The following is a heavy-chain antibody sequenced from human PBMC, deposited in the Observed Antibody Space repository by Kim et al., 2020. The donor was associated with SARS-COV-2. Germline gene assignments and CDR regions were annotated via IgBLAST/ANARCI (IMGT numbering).Heavy chain of an antibody. CDR1: GYSFTSYW. V-gene: IGHV5-51*01. Sequence: GESLKISCKGSGYSFTSYWIGWVRQMPGKGLEWMGIIYPGDSDTRYSPSFQGQVTISADKSISTAYLQWSSLKASDTAMYYCATGGVAAAGTVRSRYFDLWGRGTLVTVSS. CDR2: IYPGDSDT. D-gene: IGHD6-13*01. CDR3: ATGGVAAAGTVRSRYFDL. J-gene: IGHJ2*01.